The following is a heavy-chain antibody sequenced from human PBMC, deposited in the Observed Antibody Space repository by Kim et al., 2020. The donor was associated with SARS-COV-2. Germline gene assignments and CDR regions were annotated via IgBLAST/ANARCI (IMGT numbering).Heavy chain of an antibody. CDR2: IWYDGSNK. V-gene: IGHV3-33*01. J-gene: IGHJ6*02. CDR3: ARDHRIQLWFHYYYYGMDV. Sequence: GGSLRLSCAASGFTFSSYGMHWVRQAPGKGLEWVAVIWYDGSNKYYADSVKGRFTISRDNSKNTLYLQMNSLRAEDTAVYYCARDHRIQLWFHYYYYGMDVWGQGTTVTVSS. CDR1: GFTFSSYG. D-gene: IGHD5-18*01.